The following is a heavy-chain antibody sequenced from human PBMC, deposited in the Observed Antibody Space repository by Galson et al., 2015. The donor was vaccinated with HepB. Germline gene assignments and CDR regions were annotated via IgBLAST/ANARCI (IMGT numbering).Heavy chain of an antibody. CDR3: ARGGVYGDYQYYYYYYGMDV. Sequence: SVKVSCKASGYTFTSYYMHWVRQAPGQGLEWMGIINPSGGSTSYAQKFQGRVTMTRDTSTSTVYMELSSLRSEDTAVYYCARGGVYGDYQYYYYYYGMDVWGQGTTVTVSS. CDR2: INPSGGST. CDR1: GYTFTSYY. D-gene: IGHD4-17*01. J-gene: IGHJ6*02. V-gene: IGHV1-46*01.